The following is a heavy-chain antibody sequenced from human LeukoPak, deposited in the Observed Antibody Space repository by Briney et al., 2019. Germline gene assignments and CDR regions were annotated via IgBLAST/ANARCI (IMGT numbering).Heavy chain of an antibody. CDR1: GYTFTSYG. CDR2: ISAYNGNT. Sequence: GASVKVSCKASGYTFTSYGISWVRQAPGQGLEWMGWISAYNGNTNYAQKLQGRVTMTTDTSTSTAHMELRSLRSDDTAVYYCARDHSCSSTSCYPFDYWGQGTLVTVSS. J-gene: IGHJ4*02. CDR3: ARDHSCSSTSCYPFDY. D-gene: IGHD2-2*01. V-gene: IGHV1-18*04.